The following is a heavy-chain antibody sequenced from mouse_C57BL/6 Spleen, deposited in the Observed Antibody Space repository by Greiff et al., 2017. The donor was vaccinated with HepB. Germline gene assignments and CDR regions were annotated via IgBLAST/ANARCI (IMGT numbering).Heavy chain of an antibody. V-gene: IGHV1-64*01. CDR1: GYTFTSYW. Sequence: QVQLQQPGAELVKPGASVKLSCKASGYTFTSYWMHWVKQTPGQGLEWIGMIHPNSGSTNYNEKFKSKATLTVDKAASTANMQLSSLTSEDSAVCCYARRGLYYGFSGGYFAVWGTGTTVTVSS. CDR3: ARRGLYYGFSGGYFAV. D-gene: IGHD1-2*01. CDR2: IHPNSGST. J-gene: IGHJ1*03.